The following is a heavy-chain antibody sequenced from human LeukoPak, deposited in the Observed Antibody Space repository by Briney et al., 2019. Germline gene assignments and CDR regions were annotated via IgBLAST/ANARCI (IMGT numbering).Heavy chain of an antibody. V-gene: IGHV1-2*02. Sequence: ASVKVSCKASGYTFTGYYMHWVRQATGQGPEWMGWINPNSGGTNYAQKFQGRVTMTRDTSISTAYMELSRLRSEDTAVYYCARGYYYYYYYMDVWGKGTAVTISS. CDR2: INPNSGGT. D-gene: IGHD1-1*01. CDR3: ARGYYYYYYYMDV. CDR1: GYTFTGYY. J-gene: IGHJ6*03.